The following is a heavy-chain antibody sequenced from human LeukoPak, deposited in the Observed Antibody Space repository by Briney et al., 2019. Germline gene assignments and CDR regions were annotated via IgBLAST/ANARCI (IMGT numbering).Heavy chain of an antibody. CDR2: IRQDGSEK. CDR1: GFTFTNYW. Sequence: GGSLRLSCAVSGFTFTNYWMSWVRQAPGKGLEWLANIRQDGSEKYYVDSVKGRFTISRDNARNSLFLQMNSLRAEDTAVYYCAKARFSSVYYGVDYWGQGTLVTVSS. D-gene: IGHD3-22*01. CDR3: AKARFSSVYYGVDY. J-gene: IGHJ4*02. V-gene: IGHV3-7*03.